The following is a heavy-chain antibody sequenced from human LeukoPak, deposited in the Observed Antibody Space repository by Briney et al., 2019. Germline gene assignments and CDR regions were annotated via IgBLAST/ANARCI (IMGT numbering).Heavy chain of an antibody. D-gene: IGHD1-26*01. J-gene: IGHJ4*02. CDR1: GLTFSGYS. CDR3: VRAPTTGAYYFDY. Sequence: GGPLKLSCEASGLTFSGYSMAWVRQAPGKGLKWVSSISSTSSYIYYADSLKGRFTISRDNTKNSLSLQMNSLRAEDTAVYYCVRAPTTGAYYFDYWGQGTLITVSS. CDR2: ISSTSSYI. V-gene: IGHV3-21*01.